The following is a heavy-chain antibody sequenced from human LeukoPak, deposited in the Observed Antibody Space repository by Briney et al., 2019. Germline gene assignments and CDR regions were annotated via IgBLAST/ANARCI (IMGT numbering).Heavy chain of an antibody. CDR3: ARSRGDF. CDR1: GFTFSSYG. CDR2: ISYDGSNK. Sequence: GRSLRLSCAASGFTFSSYGMHWVRQAPGKGLEWVAVISYDGSNKYYADSVKGRFTISRDNSKNTLYLQMNSLRAEDTAVYYCARSRGDFWGQGTLVTVSS. J-gene: IGHJ4*02. V-gene: IGHV3-30*03.